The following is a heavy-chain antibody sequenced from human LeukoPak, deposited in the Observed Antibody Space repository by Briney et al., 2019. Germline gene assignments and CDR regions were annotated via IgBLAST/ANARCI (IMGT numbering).Heavy chain of an antibody. V-gene: IGHV3-23*01. CDR3: AKYDSSGFDY. CDR2: ISGGGGST. J-gene: IGHJ4*02. D-gene: IGHD3-22*01. Sequence: GGTLRLSCAASGFTFSSYGMSWVRQAPGKGLEWVSAISGGGGSTYYADSVKGRFTISRDNSKNTLYLQMNSLRAEDTAVYYCAKYDSSGFDYWGQGTLVTVSS. CDR1: GFTFSSYG.